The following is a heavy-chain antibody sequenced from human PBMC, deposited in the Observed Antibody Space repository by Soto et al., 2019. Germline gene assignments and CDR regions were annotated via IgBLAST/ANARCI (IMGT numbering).Heavy chain of an antibody. Sequence: EVQLLESGGGLVQPGGSLSLSCTGSGFALSSFAMNWVRQAPGKGLEWVSASSGTGVNAYYADSVTGRFTVSRDNSKNTVLFQLNSLRAADTAVYSCASVLGWGQGTLVTVSS. V-gene: IGHV3-23*01. CDR2: SSGTGVNA. D-gene: IGHD2-8*01. CDR3: ASVLG. CDR1: GFALSSFA. J-gene: IGHJ4*02.